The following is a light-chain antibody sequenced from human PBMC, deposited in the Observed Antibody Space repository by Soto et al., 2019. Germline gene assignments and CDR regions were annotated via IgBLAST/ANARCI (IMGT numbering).Light chain of an antibody. V-gene: IGKV1-5*01. CDR3: KQYHAYPMT. CDR2: DAS. CDR1: QGISTW. Sequence: DIQLTQSPSTLSASVGDRVNLTCRASQGISTWLAWYQQKPGKAPKVLMSDASNLASGVPSKFSGSRSGTEFTLSISSLQTDDFATCACKQYHAYPMTFGQGTKVDVK. J-gene: IGKJ1*01.